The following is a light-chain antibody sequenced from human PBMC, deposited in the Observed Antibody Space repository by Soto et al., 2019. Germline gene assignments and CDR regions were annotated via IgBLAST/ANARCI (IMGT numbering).Light chain of an antibody. CDR2: DAS. J-gene: IGKJ1*01. CDR1: HDITSY. Sequence: DIQMTQSPSSLSASVGDRVTITCQASHDITSYLNWYQHKPGKAPKLLIYDASILEAGVPSRFSGSGSGTDFTLTISCLQSEDFATYYCQQYYSYPPWTFGQGTKVEIK. V-gene: IGKV1-33*01. CDR3: QQYYSYPPWT.